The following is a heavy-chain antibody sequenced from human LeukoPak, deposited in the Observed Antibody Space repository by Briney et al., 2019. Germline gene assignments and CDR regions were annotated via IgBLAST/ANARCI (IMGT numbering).Heavy chain of an antibody. J-gene: IGHJ6*02. CDR1: GFTFSSNW. Sequence: GGSLRLSCAVSGFTFSSNWMSWVRQAPGKGLEWVANIKQDGEKYYVDSVKGRFTISRDGARNSLYLQMNSLRAEDTAVYYCARVLWVQNYYYGMDVWGQGTTVTVSS. CDR3: ARVLWVQNYYYGMDV. CDR2: IKQDGEK. D-gene: IGHD3-16*01. V-gene: IGHV3-7*04.